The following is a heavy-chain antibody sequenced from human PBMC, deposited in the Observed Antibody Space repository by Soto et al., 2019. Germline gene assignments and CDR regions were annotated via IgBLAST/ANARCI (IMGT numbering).Heavy chain of an antibody. CDR3: AKDRKHHYNTGGAFDI. J-gene: IGHJ3*02. CDR2: ISWNSGSI. CDR1: GFTFDDYA. D-gene: IGHD1-1*01. Sequence: EVQLVESGGGLVQPGRSLRLSCAASGFTFDDYAMHWVRQAPGKGLEWVSGISWNSGSIGYADSVKGRFTISRDNAKNSLYLQMNSLRAEDTALYYCAKDRKHHYNTGGAFDIWGQGTMVTVSS. V-gene: IGHV3-9*01.